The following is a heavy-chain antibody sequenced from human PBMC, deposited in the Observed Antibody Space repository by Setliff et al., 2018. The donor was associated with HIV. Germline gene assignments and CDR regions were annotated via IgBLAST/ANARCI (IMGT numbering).Heavy chain of an antibody. CDR3: VRDRTQQNWGSRGYYYMDV. D-gene: IGHD7-27*01. CDR1: GYTFTSYG. Sequence: ASVKVSCKASGYTFTSYGISWVRQAPGQGLEWMGWISPYSDKTNYAQKFQDRVTVTADTSTGTAYMEMRTLRSDGTAVYYCVRDRTQQNWGSRGYYYMDVWGKGTTVTVSS. CDR2: ISPYSDKT. J-gene: IGHJ6*03. V-gene: IGHV1-18*01.